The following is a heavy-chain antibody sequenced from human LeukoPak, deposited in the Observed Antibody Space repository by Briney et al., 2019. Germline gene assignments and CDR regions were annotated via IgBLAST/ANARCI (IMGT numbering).Heavy chain of an antibody. V-gene: IGHV3-15*07. Sequence: GGSLRLSCAASGFTFSNAWMNWVRQAPGKGLEWAGRIKSKADGGTTDYAAPVKGRFTISRDDSKNTLYLQMNSLKTEDTAVYYCTTDGPGTDTDYWGQGTLVTVSS. CDR2: IKSKADGGTT. J-gene: IGHJ4*02. D-gene: IGHD1-26*01. CDR3: TTDGPGTDTDY. CDR1: GFTFSNAW.